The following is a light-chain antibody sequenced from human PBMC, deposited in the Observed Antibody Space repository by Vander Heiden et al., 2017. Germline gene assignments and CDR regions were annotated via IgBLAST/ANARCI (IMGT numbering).Light chain of an antibody. CDR2: DTS. Sequence: QAVVTQEPSLTVSPGGTVTLTCGSSTGAVTSGHYPYWFQQKPGQAPRTLIYDTSNKHSWTPARFSGSLLGGKAALTLSGAQPEDEADYYCLLFYRGASGCGGGTQL. CDR3: LLFYRGASG. V-gene: IGLV7-46*01. J-gene: IGLJ7*01. CDR1: TGAVTSGHY.